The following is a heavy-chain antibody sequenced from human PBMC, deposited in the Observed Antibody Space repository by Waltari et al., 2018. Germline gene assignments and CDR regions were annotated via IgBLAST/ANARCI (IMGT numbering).Heavy chain of an antibody. CDR1: GYTRTELS. CDR3: ATGPYSSSSAGSDY. J-gene: IGHJ4*02. V-gene: IGHV1-24*01. CDR2: FDPEDGET. D-gene: IGHD6-6*01. Sequence: QVQLVQSGAEVKKPGASVKVSCKVSGYTRTELSMHWVRQSPGKGLEWMGGFDPEDGETIYAQKFQGRVTMTEDTSTDTAYMELSSLRSEDTAVYYCATGPYSSSSAGSDYWGQGTLVTVSS.